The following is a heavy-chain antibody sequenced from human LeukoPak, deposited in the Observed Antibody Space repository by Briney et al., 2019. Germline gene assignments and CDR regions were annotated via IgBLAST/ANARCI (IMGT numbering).Heavy chain of an antibody. CDR2: IYHSGST. V-gene: IGHV4-30-2*01. J-gene: IGHJ4*02. Sequence: SQTLSLTCTVSGGSISSGGYYWSWIRQPPGKGLEWIGYIYHSGSTYYNPSLKSRVTISVDRSKNQFSLKLSSVTAADTAVYYCAGWELLDYWGQGTLVTVSS. CDR1: GGSISSGGYY. D-gene: IGHD1-26*01. CDR3: AGWELLDY.